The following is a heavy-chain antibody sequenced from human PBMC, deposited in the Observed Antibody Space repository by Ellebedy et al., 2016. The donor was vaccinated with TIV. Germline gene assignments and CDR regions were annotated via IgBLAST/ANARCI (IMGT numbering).Heavy chain of an antibody. CDR1: GYSFPSYW. V-gene: IGHV5-10-1*01. CDR2: INPRDSDT. D-gene: IGHD5-24*01. CDR3: ATQLERRGGASS. Sequence: KVSCKGSGYSFPSYWISWVRQMPGKGLEWMGKINPRDSDTNYSPSFQGHVSFSADTSISTAYLQWSGLKASDTAMYYCATQLERRGGASSWGQGTLVTVSS. J-gene: IGHJ5*02.